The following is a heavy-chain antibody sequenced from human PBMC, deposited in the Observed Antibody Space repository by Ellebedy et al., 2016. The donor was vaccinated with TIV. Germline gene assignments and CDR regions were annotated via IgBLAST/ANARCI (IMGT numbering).Heavy chain of an antibody. CDR1: GFTFRGYA. J-gene: IGHJ4*02. CDR2: ISSGSSYI. V-gene: IGHV3-21*01. Sequence: GESLKISCAASGFTFRGYAMSWVRQAPGKGLEWVSSISSGSSYIYYADSVKGRFTISRDNSRNSLYLQMNSLRAEDTAVYYCTRDKSDYWGQGTLVTVSS. CDR3: TRDKSDY.